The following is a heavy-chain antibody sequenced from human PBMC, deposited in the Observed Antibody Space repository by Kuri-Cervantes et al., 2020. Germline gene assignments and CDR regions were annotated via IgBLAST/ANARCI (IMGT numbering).Heavy chain of an antibody. J-gene: IGHJ4*02. CDR2: IYYSGST. V-gene: IGHV4-39*07. Sequence: SETLSLTCTVSGGSISSSSYYWGWIRQPPGKGLEWIGSIYYSGSTYYNPSLKSRVTISLDTSKNQFSLELTSVTAADTAVYYCARRGSSGDYFDFWGQGTLVTVSS. D-gene: IGHD3-10*01. CDR3: ARRGSSGDYFDF. CDR1: GGSISSSSYY.